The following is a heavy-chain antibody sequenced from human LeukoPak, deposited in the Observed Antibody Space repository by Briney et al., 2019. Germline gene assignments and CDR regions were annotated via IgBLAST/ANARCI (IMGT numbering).Heavy chain of an antibody. V-gene: IGHV3-23*01. J-gene: IGHJ4*02. CDR1: GFNFGSYS. CDR3: ARKSASGNYPLDY. D-gene: IGHD3-10*01. CDR2: ISADSAAT. Sequence: GGSLRLSCAASGFNFGSYSMTWVRQAPGRGLEWVSVISADSAATFYADSVKGRFTISRDNGRNTVFLQMSSLRAEDTALYYCARKSASGNYPLDYWGQGTLVTVSS.